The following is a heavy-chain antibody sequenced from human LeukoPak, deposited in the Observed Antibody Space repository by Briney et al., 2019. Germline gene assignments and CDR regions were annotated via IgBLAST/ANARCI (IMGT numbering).Heavy chain of an antibody. CDR3: AKRCSSTSCYIYYYYYGMDV. CDR2: ISGSGGST. D-gene: IGHD2-2*02. CDR1: GFTFSSYA. J-gene: IGHJ6*02. V-gene: IGHV3-23*01. Sequence: GGSLRLSCAASGFTFSSYAMSWVRQAPGKGLEWVSAISGSGGSTYYADSVKGRFTISRDNSKTTLYLQMNSLRAEDTAVYYCAKRCSSTSCYIYYYYYGMDVWGQGTTVTVSS.